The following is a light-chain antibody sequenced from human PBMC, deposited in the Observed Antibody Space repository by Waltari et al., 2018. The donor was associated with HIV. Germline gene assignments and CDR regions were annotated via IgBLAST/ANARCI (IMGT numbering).Light chain of an antibody. CDR3: AAWDDSLNGYA. V-gene: IGLV1-44*01. CDR2: TNN. CDR1: SSNIGSNT. J-gene: IGLJ1*01. Sequence: QSALTQPPSASGTPGQRVTLSCSGSSSNIGSNTVNWYQQLPGTAPKLLIYTNNQRPSGFPDRFSGSKSGTSASLAITGLQSEDEADYYCAAWDDSLNGYAFGTGTKVTVL.